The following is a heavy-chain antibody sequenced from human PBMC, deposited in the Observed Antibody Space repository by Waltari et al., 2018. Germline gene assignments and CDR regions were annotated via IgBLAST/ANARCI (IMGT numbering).Heavy chain of an antibody. CDR1: GFTFSSYS. D-gene: IGHD2-15*01. CDR3: ARGVGGYCSGGSCLYYFDY. Sequence: EVQLVESGGGLVQPGGSLRLSCAASGFTFSSYSMNWVRQAPGKGLEWVSYISSSSSTIYYADSVNGRFTISRDNAKNSLYLQMNSLRAEDTAVYYCARGVGGYCSGGSCLYYFDYWGQGTLVTVSS. V-gene: IGHV3-48*01. J-gene: IGHJ4*02. CDR2: ISSSSSTI.